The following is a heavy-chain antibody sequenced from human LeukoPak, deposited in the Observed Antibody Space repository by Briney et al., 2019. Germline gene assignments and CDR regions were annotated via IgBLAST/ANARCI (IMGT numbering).Heavy chain of an antibody. V-gene: IGHV1-69*05. CDR1: GGTFNMFA. CDR3: AINVVVVPAAGTTLDYNYYYMDV. J-gene: IGHJ6*03. Sequence: SSVNVSFKASGGTFNMFAFSWVRQARGQGLEWMGVVIPIFSRASYAQTVQGRVTSTRDESRITASMEVSSLRSDDTAVYYCAINVVVVPAAGTTLDYNYYYMDVWGKGTTVTVSS. CDR2: VIPIFSRA. D-gene: IGHD2-2*01.